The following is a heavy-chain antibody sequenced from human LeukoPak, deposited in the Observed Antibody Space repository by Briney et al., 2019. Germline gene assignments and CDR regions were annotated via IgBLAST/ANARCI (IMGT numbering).Heavy chain of an antibody. J-gene: IGHJ4*02. Sequence: GSVKVSCKASGGTFSSYAISWVRQATGQGLEWMGWMNPNSGNTGYAQKFQGRVTMTRNTSISTAYMELSSLRSEDTAVYYCARDYGDYFSRFDYWGQGTLVTVSS. CDR1: GGTFSSYA. D-gene: IGHD4-17*01. CDR3: ARDYGDYFSRFDY. CDR2: MNPNSGNT. V-gene: IGHV1-8*02.